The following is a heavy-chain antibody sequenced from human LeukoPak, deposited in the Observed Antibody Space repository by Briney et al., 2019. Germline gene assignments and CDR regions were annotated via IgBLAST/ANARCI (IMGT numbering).Heavy chain of an antibody. D-gene: IGHD1-26*01. V-gene: IGHV1-3*01. CDR1: GCTFTSYA. J-gene: IGHJ4*02. Sequence: GASVKVSCKASGCTFTSYAMHWVRQAPGQRLEWMGWINAGNGNTKYSQKFQGRVTITRDTSASTAYMELSSLRSEDTAVYYCARSWELPDFFDYWGQGTLVTVSS. CDR3: ARSWELPDFFDY. CDR2: INAGNGNT.